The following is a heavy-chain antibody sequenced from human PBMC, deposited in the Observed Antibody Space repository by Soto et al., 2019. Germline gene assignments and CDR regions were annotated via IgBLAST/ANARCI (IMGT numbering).Heavy chain of an antibody. CDR1: GGSISSYY. D-gene: IGHD2-2*01. Sequence: SSETLSLTCTVSGGSISSYYWSWIRQPPGKGLEWIGYIYYSGSTNYNPSLKSRVTISVDTSKNQFSLKLSSVTAADTAVYYCARQRSLGDIVLVPAATYYYYYGMDVWGQGTTVTVSS. J-gene: IGHJ6*02. CDR2: IYYSGST. CDR3: ARQRSLGDIVLVPAATYYYYYGMDV. V-gene: IGHV4-59*01.